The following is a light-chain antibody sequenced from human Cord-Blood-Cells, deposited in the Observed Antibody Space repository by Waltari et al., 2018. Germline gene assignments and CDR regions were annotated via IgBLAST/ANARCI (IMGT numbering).Light chain of an antibody. CDR1: SSHVGGVNY. CDR2: DVS. J-gene: IGLJ3*02. CDR3: CSYAGSYTWV. V-gene: IGLV2-11*01. Sequence: QSALTQPRPVSGSPGQSVTTSCTGTSSHVGGVNYVSWYQQHPGKAPKLMIYDVSKRPSGVPDRFSGSKSGNTASLTISGLQAEDEADYYCCSYAGSYTWVFGGGTKLTVL.